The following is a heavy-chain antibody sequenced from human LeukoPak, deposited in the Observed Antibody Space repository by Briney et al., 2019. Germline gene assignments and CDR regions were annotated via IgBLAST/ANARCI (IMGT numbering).Heavy chain of an antibody. CDR3: ARTSSWYAGAWFDS. V-gene: IGHV4-39*01. J-gene: IGHJ5*01. CDR2: IYFSGTP. D-gene: IGHD6-13*01. Sequence: KTSETLSLTCTVSRGSIRTADYYWAWVRQPPGEGLEWLGSIYFSGTPYFNPSLKSRVAVSIDTSKNQFSLKVTSVNASDTAVYFCARTSSWYAGAWFDSWGQGTLVTASS. CDR1: RGSIRTADYY.